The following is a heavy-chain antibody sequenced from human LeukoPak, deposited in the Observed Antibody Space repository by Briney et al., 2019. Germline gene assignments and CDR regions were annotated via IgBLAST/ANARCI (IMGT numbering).Heavy chain of an antibody. CDR3: AKDQGSGCFDY. CDR1: GFTFTSYA. Sequence: GGSLRLSCAASGFTFTSYAMTWVRQAPGNRLEWVSAISGSGGSTYYADSVKGRFTISRDNSKNTLYVQMNSLRVEDTAVYYCAKDQGSGCFDYWGQGTLVTVSS. J-gene: IGHJ4*02. D-gene: IGHD6-19*01. V-gene: IGHV3-23*01. CDR2: ISGSGGST.